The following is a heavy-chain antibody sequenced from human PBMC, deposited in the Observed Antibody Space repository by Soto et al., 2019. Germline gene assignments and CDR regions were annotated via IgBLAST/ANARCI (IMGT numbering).Heavy chain of an antibody. V-gene: IGHV3-23*01. CDR2: SSGSGDSI. Sequence: EVQVLESGGDLVQPGGSLRLSCAASGFTFSNYAMTWVRQATGKGLEWVSTSSGSGDSIYYADSVKGRLTISRDNSKNTLYLQMNSLRADDWAVYYCSTGRQMGYWGQGTLVIVSS. CDR1: GFTFSNYA. CDR3: STGRQMGY. D-gene: IGHD7-27*01. J-gene: IGHJ4*02.